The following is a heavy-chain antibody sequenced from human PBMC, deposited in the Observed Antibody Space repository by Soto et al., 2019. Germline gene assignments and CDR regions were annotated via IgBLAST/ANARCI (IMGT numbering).Heavy chain of an antibody. V-gene: IGHV4-4*02. CDR2: IYHSGTT. CDR3: AKDGSGHPYYSDN. J-gene: IGHJ4*02. CDR1: GTSISSTNW. Sequence: QVQLQESGPGLVKPSGTLSLTCVVSGTSISSTNWWSWVRQPPGKGLEWIGEIYHSGTTSYNPSLKSRVTMSVDKSKNQFSLKVTSVTAAVTAVYFCAKDGSGHPYYSDNWGQGTLVTVSS. D-gene: IGHD2-15*01.